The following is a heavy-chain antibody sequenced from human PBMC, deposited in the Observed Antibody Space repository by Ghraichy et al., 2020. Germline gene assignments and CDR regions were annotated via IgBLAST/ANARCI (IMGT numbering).Heavy chain of an antibody. D-gene: IGHD2-21*02. CDR3: ARLDVSGDCGGDCYFYYGMDV. V-gene: IGHV4-39*01. J-gene: IGHJ6*02. Sequence: ESLNISCTVSGGSISSSSYYWGWIRQPPGKGLEWIGSIYYSGSTYYNPSLKSRVTISVDTSKNQFSLKLSSVTAADTAVYYCARLDVSGDCGGDCYFYYGMDVWGQGTTVTVSS. CDR2: IYYSGST. CDR1: GGSISSSSYY.